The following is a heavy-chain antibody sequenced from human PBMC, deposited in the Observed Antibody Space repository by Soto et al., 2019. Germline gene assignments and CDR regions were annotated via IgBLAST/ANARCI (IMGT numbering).Heavy chain of an antibody. CDR1: GFTFSRYG. CDR3: AQEDYGSGSYSLMIDN. Sequence: ESGGGVVQPGRSLRLSCAASGFTFSRYGIHWVRQAPGKGLDWVAAISFDGRSKYYVDSVKGRFTISRDNSKNTLYLQMMSLRAGDPALCYCAQEDYGSGSYSLMIDNWGQGTLVTVSS. CDR2: ISFDGRSK. V-gene: IGHV3-30*18. D-gene: IGHD3-10*01. J-gene: IGHJ4*02.